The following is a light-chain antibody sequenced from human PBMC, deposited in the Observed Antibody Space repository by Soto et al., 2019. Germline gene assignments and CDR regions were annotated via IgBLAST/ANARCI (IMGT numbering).Light chain of an antibody. CDR2: EVT. V-gene: IGLV2-14*01. CDR1: SGDIGSYNR. Sequence: QSVLTQPASVSGSPGQSITISCTVTSGDIGSYNRVSWYQQHPGKAPKLIIYEVTDRPSGVSNRFSGSKSGNTASLTISGLQAEDEAEYYCSSYTNINTRACVFGTGTKVTVL. CDR3: SSYTNINTRACV. J-gene: IGLJ1*01.